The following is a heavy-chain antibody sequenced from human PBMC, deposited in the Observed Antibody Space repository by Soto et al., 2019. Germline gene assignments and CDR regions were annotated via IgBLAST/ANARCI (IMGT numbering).Heavy chain of an antibody. CDR2: IDPSDSYT. V-gene: IGHV5-10-1*01. J-gene: IGHJ6*02. Sequence: GESLKISCXGSGYSFTSYWISWVRQMPGKGLEWMGRIDPSDSYTNYSPSFQGHVTISADKSISTAYLQWSSLKASDTAMYYCARNSVYAYTGDHYGMDVWGQGTTVTVSS. D-gene: IGHD3-16*01. CDR1: GYSFTSYW. CDR3: ARNSVYAYTGDHYGMDV.